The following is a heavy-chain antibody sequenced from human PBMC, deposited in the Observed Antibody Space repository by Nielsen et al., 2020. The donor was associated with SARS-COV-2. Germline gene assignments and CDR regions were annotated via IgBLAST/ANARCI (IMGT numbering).Heavy chain of an antibody. D-gene: IGHD5-18*01. Sequence: WVRQAPGQGLEWMGWISAYNGNTNYAQKLQGRVTMTRDTSTSTVYMELSSLRSEDTAVYYCARDRIRQRERYGFQGPESYYYYGMDAWGQGTTVTVSS. V-gene: IGHV1-18*01. CDR2: ISAYNGNT. J-gene: IGHJ6*02. CDR3: ARDRIRQRERYGFQGPESYYYYGMDA.